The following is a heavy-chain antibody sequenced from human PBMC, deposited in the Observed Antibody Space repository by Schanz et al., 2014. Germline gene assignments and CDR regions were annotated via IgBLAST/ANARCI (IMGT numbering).Heavy chain of an antibody. CDR3: AREVGLYDRGWFDP. J-gene: IGHJ5*02. V-gene: IGHV1-69*04. Sequence: QVQLVQSGAEVKKPGPSVKVSCKASGGTFSSFGINWVRQAPGQGLEWLGWIIPILGIANYAQKFQGRVTITADKSTFTAYMDVSSLRSEDTAVYYCAREVGLYDRGWFDPWGQGTLVTVSS. D-gene: IGHD3-22*01. CDR1: GGTFSSFG. CDR2: IIPILGIA.